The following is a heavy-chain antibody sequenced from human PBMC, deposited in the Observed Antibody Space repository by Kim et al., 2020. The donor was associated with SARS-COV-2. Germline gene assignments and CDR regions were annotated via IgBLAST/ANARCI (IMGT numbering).Heavy chain of an antibody. D-gene: IGHD2-2*02. Sequence: TYYNPSLKSRVTISVDTSKKQFSLKLSSVTAADTAVYYCARGIPMAGFDYWGQGTLVTVSS. J-gene: IGHJ4*02. CDR3: ARGIPMAGFDY. CDR2: T. V-gene: IGHV4-31*02.